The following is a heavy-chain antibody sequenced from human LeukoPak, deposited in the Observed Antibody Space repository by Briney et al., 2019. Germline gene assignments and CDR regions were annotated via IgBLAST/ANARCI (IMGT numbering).Heavy chain of an antibody. CDR2: IWFDGSNT. Sequence: PGTSLRLSCTPSGFTFSGYAMHWVRQAPGKGLGWVAVIWFDGSNTYYADSVKGRFTISRDNSKNTLYLQMNSLRAEDTAVYYCAKGGYCSSISCYVFDAFDTWGQGTMVSVSS. CDR3: AKGGYCSSISCYVFDAFDT. CDR1: GFTFSGYA. D-gene: IGHD2-2*01. V-gene: IGHV3-33*06. J-gene: IGHJ3*02.